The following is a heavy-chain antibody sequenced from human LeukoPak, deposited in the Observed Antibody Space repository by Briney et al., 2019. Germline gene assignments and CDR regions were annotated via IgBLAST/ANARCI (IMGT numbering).Heavy chain of an antibody. Sequence: KPSETLSLTCAVYGGSFSGYYWSWIRQPPGKGLEWIGEINHSGSTNYNPSLKSRVTISVDTSKNQFSLKLSSVTAADTAVYYCARRQNYDFWEYGMDVWGQGTTVTVSS. V-gene: IGHV4-34*01. D-gene: IGHD3-3*01. CDR1: GGSFSGYY. J-gene: IGHJ6*02. CDR3: ARRQNYDFWEYGMDV. CDR2: INHSGST.